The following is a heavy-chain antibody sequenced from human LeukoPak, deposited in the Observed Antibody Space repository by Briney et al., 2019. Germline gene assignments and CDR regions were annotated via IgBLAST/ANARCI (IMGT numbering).Heavy chain of an antibody. Sequence: GGSLRLSCAASGFTFSSYNMNWVRQAPGKGLEWVSGVTPSGDPTYYADSVKGQFIISRDNSKTTMYLQMNSLRAEDTGVYYCAKDSGWIQFIEWGQGTPVTVSS. CDR2: VTPSGDPT. V-gene: IGHV3-23*01. D-gene: IGHD5-24*01. CDR3: AKDSGWIQFIE. CDR1: GFTFSSYN. J-gene: IGHJ4*02.